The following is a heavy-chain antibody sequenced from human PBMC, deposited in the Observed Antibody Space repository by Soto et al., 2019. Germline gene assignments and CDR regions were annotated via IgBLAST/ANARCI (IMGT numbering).Heavy chain of an antibody. D-gene: IGHD3-16*01. CDR3: ARLLFCGGSCFDP. J-gene: IGHJ5*02. V-gene: IGHV4-59*01. CDR1: GGSISCYY. Sequence: SETLSLTCTVSGGSISCYYWSWIRQPPGKGLECIGYIYYSGSTNYNPSLKSRVTISVDTSKNQFSLKLSSVTAADTALYYCARLLFCGGSCFDPWGQGTLVTVS. CDR2: IYYSGST.